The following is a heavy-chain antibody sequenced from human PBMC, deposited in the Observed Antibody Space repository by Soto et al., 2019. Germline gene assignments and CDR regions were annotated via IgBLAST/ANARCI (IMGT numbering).Heavy chain of an antibody. J-gene: IGHJ6*02. CDR3: MRSSYRRDGYRPPGDYYGMDA. V-gene: IGHV3-33*01. CDR2: IWNDESKK. Sequence: QVQLVESGGGVVQPGRSLRLSCVASGFTFSSYGMHWVRQAPGKGLEWVAVIWNDESKKYYADSVKGRLTISRDNSKNXRXVXXNALRGEDTAVYYCMRSSYRRDGYRPPGDYYGMDAWGQGTTVTVSS. D-gene: IGHD5-12*01. CDR1: GFTFSSYG.